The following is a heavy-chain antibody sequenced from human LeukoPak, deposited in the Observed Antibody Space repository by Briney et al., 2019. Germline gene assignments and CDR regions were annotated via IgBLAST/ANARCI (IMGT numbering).Heavy chain of an antibody. V-gene: IGHV1-69*13. Sequence: GASVKVSCKASGGTFSSYAISWVRQAPGQELEWMGGIIPIFGTANYAQKFQGRVTITADESTSTAYMELSSLRSEDTAVYYCARVGGSSWADNDAFDIWGQGTMVTVSS. CDR3: ARVGGSSWADNDAFDI. J-gene: IGHJ3*02. CDR2: IIPIFGTA. CDR1: GGTFSSYA. D-gene: IGHD6-13*01.